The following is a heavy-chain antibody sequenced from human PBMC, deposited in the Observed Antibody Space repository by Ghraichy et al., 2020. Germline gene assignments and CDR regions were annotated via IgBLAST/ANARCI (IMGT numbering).Heavy chain of an antibody. D-gene: IGHD2-15*01. CDR2: INHSGST. Sequence: SETLSLTCAVYGGSFSGYYWSWIRQPPGKGLEWIGEINHSGSTNYNPSLKSRVTISVDTSKNQFSLKLSSVTAADTAVYYCARGTKRGPQMFIGRDNWFDPWGQGTLVTVSS. CDR1: GGSFSGYY. J-gene: IGHJ5*02. CDR3: ARGTKRGPQMFIGRDNWFDP. V-gene: IGHV4-34*01.